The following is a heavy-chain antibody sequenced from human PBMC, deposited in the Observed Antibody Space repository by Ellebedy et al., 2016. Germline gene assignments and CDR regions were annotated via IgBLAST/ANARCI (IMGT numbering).Heavy chain of an antibody. D-gene: IGHD1-26*01. Sequence: SETLSLTXAVYGGSFSGYYWSWIRQPPGKGLEWIGEINHSGSTNYNPSLKSRVTISVDTSKNQFSLKLSSVTAADTAVYYCASTGGSYYRTRKNWFDPWGQGTLVTVSS. CDR1: GGSFSGYY. CDR3: ASTGGSYYRTRKNWFDP. J-gene: IGHJ5*02. CDR2: INHSGST. V-gene: IGHV4-34*01.